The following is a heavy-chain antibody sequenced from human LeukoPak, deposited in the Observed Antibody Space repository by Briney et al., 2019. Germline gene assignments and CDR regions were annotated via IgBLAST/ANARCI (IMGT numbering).Heavy chain of an antibody. V-gene: IGHV3-21*01. Sequence: GGSLRLSCAASGFTISSYSMNWVRQAPGKGLEWVSSISSSSSYIFYADSVKGRFTISRDNAKNSLYLQMNSLRAEDTAVYYCARGQTEYRSSGSDYWGQGTLVIVSS. CDR3: ARGQTEYRSSGSDY. CDR1: GFTISSYS. CDR2: ISSSSSYI. D-gene: IGHD6-6*01. J-gene: IGHJ4*02.